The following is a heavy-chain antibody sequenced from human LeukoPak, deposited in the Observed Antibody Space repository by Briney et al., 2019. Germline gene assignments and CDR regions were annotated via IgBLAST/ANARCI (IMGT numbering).Heavy chain of an antibody. Sequence: ASVTVSCKTSGFTFTSYGIIWVRQAPGQGLEWVGWISVYNGNTKYAQSLQYRVTISAVTPQTTVYMELRSLRSDATAVYYCARGGGPPRRSSDWILYLDLWGQGALITVSS. V-gene: IGHV1-18*01. CDR3: ARGGGPPRRSSDWILYLDL. J-gene: IGHJ4*02. D-gene: IGHD3-9*01. CDR2: ISVYNGNT. CDR1: GFTFTSYG.